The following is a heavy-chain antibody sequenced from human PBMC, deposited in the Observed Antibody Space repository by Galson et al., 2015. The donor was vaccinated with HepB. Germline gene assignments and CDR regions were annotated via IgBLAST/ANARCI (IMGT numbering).Heavy chain of an antibody. V-gene: IGHV3-33*01. Sequence: SLRLSCAASGFTFGGYGMHWVRQAPGKGLEWVSVIWYNGTIKYYADSVKGRFTISRDNSKNTLYLQMNSLRAEDTALYYCATFGQNGATSPLHIWGQGTMVTVSS. CDR1: GFTFGGYG. CDR2: IWYNGTIK. CDR3: ATFGQNGATSPLHI. J-gene: IGHJ3*02. D-gene: IGHD4-17*01.